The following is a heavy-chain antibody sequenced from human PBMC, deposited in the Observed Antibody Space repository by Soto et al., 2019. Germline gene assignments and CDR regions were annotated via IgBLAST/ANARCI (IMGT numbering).Heavy chain of an antibody. CDR2: IYWDDDK. CDR1: GFSLTTSGVG. D-gene: IGHD2-21*02. J-gene: IGHJ4*02. V-gene: IGHV2-5*02. Sequence: QITLKESGPTLVKPTQTLTLTCTFSGFSLTTSGVGVGWIRQPPGKALEWLTVIYWDDDKRYSPSLQNRLTITKDTANNQVVLTMTNMDPVDTATYYCARISEGVVVSAWTSYFDYWGQGALVTVSS. CDR3: ARISEGVVVSAWTSYFDY.